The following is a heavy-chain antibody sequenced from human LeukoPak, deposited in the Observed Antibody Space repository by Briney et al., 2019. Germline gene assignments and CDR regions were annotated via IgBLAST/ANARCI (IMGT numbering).Heavy chain of an antibody. D-gene: IGHD3-22*01. V-gene: IGHV3-23*01. CDR1: GFTFSSYA. CDR3: AKGISGYRLYDAFD. CDR2: ISGSGGST. Sequence: PGGSLRLSCAASGFTFSSYAMSWVRQAPGKGLEWVSAISGSGGSTYYADSVKGRFTISRDNSKNTLYLQMNSLRAEDTAVYYCAKGISGYRLYDAFDIGAKGQMVTVSS. J-gene: IGHJ3*02.